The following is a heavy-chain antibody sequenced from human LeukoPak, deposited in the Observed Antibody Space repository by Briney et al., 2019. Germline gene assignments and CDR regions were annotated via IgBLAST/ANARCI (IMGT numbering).Heavy chain of an antibody. V-gene: IGHV1-2*02. CDR1: GDTFTGYF. J-gene: IGHJ4*02. Sequence: ASVRVSCKASGDTFTGYFMHWVRQAPGQGLDWMGWINPNTGGTKYAQKFQGRVTMTRDTSIGTAYMELSTVPSDDTAVYFCARVHATGYFSLDLGYWGQGTLVTVSS. CDR3: ARVHATGYFSLDLGY. D-gene: IGHD3-9*01. CDR2: INPNTGGT.